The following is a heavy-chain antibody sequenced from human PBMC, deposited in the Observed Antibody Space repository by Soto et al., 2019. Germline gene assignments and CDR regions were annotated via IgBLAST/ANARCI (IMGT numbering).Heavy chain of an antibody. CDR3: ARSPRGNYGYPSYFDY. V-gene: IGHV4-59*01. CDR1: GGSISSYY. CDR2: IYYSGST. J-gene: IGHJ4*02. Sequence: SETLSLTCTVSGGSISSYYWSWIRQPPGKGLEWIGYIYYSGSTNYNPSLKSRVTISVDTSKNQFSLKLSSVTAADTAVYYCARSPRGNYGYPSYFDYWGQGTLVTVSS. D-gene: IGHD3-10*01.